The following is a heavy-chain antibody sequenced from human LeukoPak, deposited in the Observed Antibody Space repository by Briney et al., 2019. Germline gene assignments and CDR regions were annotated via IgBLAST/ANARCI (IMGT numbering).Heavy chain of an antibody. J-gene: IGHJ1*01. V-gene: IGHV1-8*01. CDR3: AIGGGSSWTQRGYFQY. CDR1: GYTFTSYD. D-gene: IGHD6-13*01. CDR2: MNPNSGNT. Sequence: ASVKVSCKASGYTFTSYDINWVRQAPGQGLEWMGWMNPNSGNTGYAQKFQGRVSMTRDTSTSTAYMELSSLTSEDTAVYYCAIGGGSSWTQRGYFQYWGQGTLVTVSS.